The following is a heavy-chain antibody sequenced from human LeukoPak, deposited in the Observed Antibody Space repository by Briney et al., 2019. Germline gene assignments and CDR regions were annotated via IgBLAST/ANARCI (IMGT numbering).Heavy chain of an antibody. D-gene: IGHD4-17*01. Sequence: PSETLSLTCTVSGGSISSSSYYWGWIRQPPGKGLEWIGSIYYSGSTYYNPSLKSRVTISVDTSKNQFPLKLSSVTAADTAVYYCASYGDYDDAFDIWGQGTMVTVSS. V-gene: IGHV4-39*06. J-gene: IGHJ3*02. CDR3: ASYGDYDDAFDI. CDR2: IYYSGST. CDR1: GGSISSSSYY.